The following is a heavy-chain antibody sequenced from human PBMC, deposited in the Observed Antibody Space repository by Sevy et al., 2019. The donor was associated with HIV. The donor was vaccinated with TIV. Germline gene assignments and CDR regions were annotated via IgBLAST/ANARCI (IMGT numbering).Heavy chain of an antibody. J-gene: IGHJ4*02. D-gene: IGHD3-22*01. CDR3: ATTKDYYDNSGDPFDY. CDR2: FDPEDGKT. CDR1: GYTFSSYY. V-gene: IGHV1-24*01. Sequence: ASVKVSCKASGYTFSSYYMHWVRQAPGQGLEWMASFDPEDGKTVYAQKFQGRVTMTEDTSTDTAYMGLSSLRSEDTAVYYCATTKDYYDNSGDPFDYWGQGTLVTVSS.